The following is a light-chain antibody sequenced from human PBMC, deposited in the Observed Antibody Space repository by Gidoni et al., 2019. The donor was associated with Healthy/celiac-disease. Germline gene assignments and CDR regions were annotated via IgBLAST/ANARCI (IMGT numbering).Light chain of an antibody. CDR1: QSVSSY. CDR3: QQRSNRPIT. V-gene: IGKV3-11*01. CDR2: DAS. J-gene: IGKJ5*01. Sequence: EIVLTQSPATLSLSPGERATLSSRASQSVSSYLAWYQQKPGQAPRLLIYDASNWATGIPARFSGSGSGTDVTLTISSLEPEDFAVYYCQQRSNRPITFGQGTRLEIK.